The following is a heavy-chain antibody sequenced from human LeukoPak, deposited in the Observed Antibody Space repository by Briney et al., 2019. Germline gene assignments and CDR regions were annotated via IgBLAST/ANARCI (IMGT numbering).Heavy chain of an antibody. D-gene: IGHD6-13*01. Sequence: PSETLSLTCAVYGGSFSGYYWSWIRQPPGKGLEWIGEINHSGSTNYSPSLKSRVTISVDTSKNQFSLKLSSVTAADTAVYYCASTSAAGLESKYYYYYYGMDVWGKGTTVTVSS. CDR3: ASTSAAGLESKYYYYYYGMDV. CDR2: INHSGST. J-gene: IGHJ6*04. CDR1: GGSFSGYY. V-gene: IGHV4-34*01.